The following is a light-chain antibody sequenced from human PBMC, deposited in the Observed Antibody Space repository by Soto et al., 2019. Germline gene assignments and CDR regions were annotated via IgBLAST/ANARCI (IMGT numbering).Light chain of an antibody. V-gene: IGLV4-69*01. CDR1: SGHSSYA. J-gene: IGLJ2*01. Sequence: QPVLTQSPSASASLGASVKPTCTLSSGHSSYAIAWHQQQPEKGPRYLMKLSSDGSHSKGDGIPDRFSGSSSGAERYLTISSLQSEDEADYYCQTWGTGIRVFGGGTKVTVL. CDR2: LSSDGSH. CDR3: QTWGTGIRV.